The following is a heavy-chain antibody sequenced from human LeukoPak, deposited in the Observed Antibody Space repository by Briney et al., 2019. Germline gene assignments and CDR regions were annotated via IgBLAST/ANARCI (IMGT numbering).Heavy chain of an antibody. Sequence: PGGSLRLSCAASGFTFSNYAMSWVRQAPGKGLEWVSAISGSGGSTYYADSVKGRFTISRDNSKNTLYLQMNSLRAEDTAVYYCAKDYYGSGSPNFDYWGQGTLVTVSS. J-gene: IGHJ4*02. D-gene: IGHD3-10*01. V-gene: IGHV3-23*01. CDR2: ISGSGGST. CDR3: AKDYYGSGSPNFDY. CDR1: GFTFSNYA.